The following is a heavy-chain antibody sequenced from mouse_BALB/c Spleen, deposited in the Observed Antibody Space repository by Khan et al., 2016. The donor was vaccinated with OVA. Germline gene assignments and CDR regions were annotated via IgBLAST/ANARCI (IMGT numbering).Heavy chain of an antibody. V-gene: IGHV1S132*01. Sequence: QVQLQQSGAELVRPGASVKLSCKTSGYIFTSYWIHWVKQRSGQGLEWIARIYTGTDNTYYNERLKDKATLTADKSSSTSYMQLSSLKSEDSAVYSCAREEALDYFDYWGQGTTLTVSS. CDR3: AREEALDYFDY. CDR2: IYTGTDNT. J-gene: IGHJ2*01. D-gene: IGHD3-2*02. CDR1: GYIFTSYW.